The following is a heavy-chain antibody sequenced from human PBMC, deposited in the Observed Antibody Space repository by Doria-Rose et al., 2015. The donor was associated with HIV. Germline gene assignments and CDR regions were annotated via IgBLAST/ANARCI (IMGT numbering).Heavy chain of an antibody. CDR3: ARIKSSRWYHKYYFDF. CDR1: GVSLSSPGMG. Sequence: QITLKESGPVLVKPTETLTLTCTVSGVSLSSPGMGVSWIRQPPGKALEWLANIFSDDERSYKPSLKGRLTISTGTSKSQVVLTMTDMDPVDTATYYCARIKSSRWYHKYYFDFWGQGTLVIVSA. CDR2: IFSDDER. J-gene: IGHJ4*02. V-gene: IGHV2-26*01. D-gene: IGHD6-13*01.